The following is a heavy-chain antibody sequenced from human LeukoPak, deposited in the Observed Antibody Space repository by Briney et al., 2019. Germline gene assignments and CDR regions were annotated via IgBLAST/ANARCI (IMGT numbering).Heavy chain of an antibody. Sequence: GASVTVSCKVSGYTLTELSMHWVRQAPGKGLEWMGGFDPEDGETIYAQKFQGRVTITEDTSTDTAYMELSSLRSEDTAVYYCATMGIAVAGRRGNWFDPWGQGTLVTVSS. CDR1: GYTLTELS. V-gene: IGHV1-24*01. CDR3: ATMGIAVAGRRGNWFDP. CDR2: FDPEDGET. J-gene: IGHJ5*02. D-gene: IGHD6-19*01.